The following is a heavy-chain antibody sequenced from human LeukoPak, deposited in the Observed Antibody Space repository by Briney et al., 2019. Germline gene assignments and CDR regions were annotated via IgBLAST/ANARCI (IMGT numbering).Heavy chain of an antibody. J-gene: IGHJ3*02. CDR3: ASGLWSYDAFDI. D-gene: IGHD2-21*01. Sequence: LRASVKVSCKASGYTFTSYDINWVRQATGQGLEWMGWMNPNSGNTGYAQKFQGRFTMTRNTSISTAYMELSSLRSEDTAVYYCASGLWSYDAFDIWGQGTMVTVSS. V-gene: IGHV1-8*01. CDR1: GYTFTSYD. CDR2: MNPNSGNT.